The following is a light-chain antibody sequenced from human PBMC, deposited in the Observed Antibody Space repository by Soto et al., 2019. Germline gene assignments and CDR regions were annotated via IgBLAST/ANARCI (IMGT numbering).Light chain of an antibody. CDR3: QTWGTGIRV. V-gene: IGLV4-69*01. Sequence: QLVLTQSPSASASLGASVTLTCTLSSGHRNYAIAWHQQHPEKGPRYLMTVNSDGSHNKGDGIPDRFSGSSSGAERYLTISSLQSEDEADYYCQTWGTGIRVFGGGTKLTVL. J-gene: IGLJ2*01. CDR1: SGHRNYA. CDR2: VNSDGSH.